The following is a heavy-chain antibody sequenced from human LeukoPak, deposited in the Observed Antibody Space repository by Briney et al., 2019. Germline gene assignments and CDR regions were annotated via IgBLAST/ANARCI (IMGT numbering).Heavy chain of an antibody. Sequence: GGSLRLSCAASGFTFSSYSMSWVRQAPGKGLEWVSSISSSSSYIYYADSVKGRFTISRDNSRNTLYLQMNNLRTEDTAVYYCASPYYYDGSSYYHFFDHWGQGTLVTVSS. D-gene: IGHD3-22*01. CDR2: ISSSSSYI. V-gene: IGHV3-21*01. CDR1: GFTFSSYS. J-gene: IGHJ4*02. CDR3: ASPYYYDGSSYYHFFDH.